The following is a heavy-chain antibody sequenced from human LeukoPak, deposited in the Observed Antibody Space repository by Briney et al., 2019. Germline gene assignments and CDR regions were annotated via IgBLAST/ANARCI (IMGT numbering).Heavy chain of an antibody. J-gene: IGHJ6*02. Sequence: PGGSLRLSCEGSGFTFSNYWMGWVRQAPGKGLQWVANIKTDGSGKYYVDSVKGRFTISRDNAKNSLYLQMNSLRAEDTAVYYCARSERYYYGSGSYYQRYYYYYYGMDVWGQGTTVTVSS. CDR3: ARSERYYYGSGSYYQRYYYYYYGMDV. D-gene: IGHD3-10*01. CDR1: GFTFSNYW. V-gene: IGHV3-7*01. CDR2: IKTDGSGK.